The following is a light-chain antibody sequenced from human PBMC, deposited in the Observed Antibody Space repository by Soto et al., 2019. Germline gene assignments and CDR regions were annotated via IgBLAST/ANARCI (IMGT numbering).Light chain of an antibody. CDR2: RNN. CDR1: SSNIGSNY. Sequence: QSVLTQPPSASGTPGQRVTISCSGSSSNIGSNYVYWYQQLPGTAPKLLIYRNNQRPSGVPDRFSGSKSGPSASLAISGLRSEDEGDDYCTAWDDTLRGPLFGGGTKVTVL. V-gene: IGLV1-47*01. CDR3: TAWDDTLRGPL. J-gene: IGLJ2*01.